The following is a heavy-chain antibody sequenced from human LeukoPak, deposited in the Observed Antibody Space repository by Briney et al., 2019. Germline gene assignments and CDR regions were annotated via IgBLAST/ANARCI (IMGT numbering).Heavy chain of an antibody. D-gene: IGHD3-22*01. V-gene: IGHV1-69*13. CDR1: GGTFISYA. CDR2: IIPIFGTA. J-gene: IGHJ4*02. CDR3: ANTYYYDSSGYRSVGYFDY. Sequence: GASVKVSCKASGGTFISYAMSWVRQAPGQGLEWMGGIIPIFGTANYAQKFQGRVTITADESTSTAYMELSSLRSEDTAVYYCANTYYYDSSGYRSVGYFDYWGQGTLVTVSS.